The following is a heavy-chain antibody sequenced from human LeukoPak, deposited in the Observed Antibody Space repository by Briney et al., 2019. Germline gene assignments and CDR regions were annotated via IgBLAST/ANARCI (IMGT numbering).Heavy chain of an antibody. D-gene: IGHD5-18*01. J-gene: IGHJ6*02. CDR2: ISYDGSNK. V-gene: IGHV3-30-3*01. Sequence: GGSLRLSCAASGFTVSNNYMSWVRQAPGKGLEWEAVISYDGSNKYYADSVKGRFTISRDNSKNTLYLQMNSLRAEDTAVYYCARRPMVTYYYYYGMDVWGQGTTVTVSS. CDR1: GFTVSNNY. CDR3: ARRPMVTYYYYYGMDV.